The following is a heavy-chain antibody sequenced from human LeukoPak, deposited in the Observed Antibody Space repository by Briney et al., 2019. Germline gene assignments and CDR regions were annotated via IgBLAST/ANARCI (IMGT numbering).Heavy chain of an antibody. J-gene: IGHJ4*02. CDR1: GGSISSYY. V-gene: IGHV4-59*01. CDR3: ARVKGYYGKIDY. D-gene: IGHD3-3*01. Sequence: RPSETLSLTCTVSGGSISSYYWSWIRQPPGKGLEWIGYTYYSGSTNYNPSLKSRVTISVDTSKNQFSLKLSSVTAADTAVYYCARVKGYYGKIDYWGQGTLVTVSS. CDR2: TYYSGST.